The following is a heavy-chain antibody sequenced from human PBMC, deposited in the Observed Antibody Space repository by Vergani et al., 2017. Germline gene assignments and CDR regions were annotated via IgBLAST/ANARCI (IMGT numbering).Heavy chain of an antibody. D-gene: IGHD3-3*01. Sequence: QVQLQQWGAGLLKPSETLSLTCAVYGGSFSGYYWSWIRQPPGKGLEWIGEINHSGSTNYNPSLKSRVTISVDTSKNQFSLKLSSVTAADTAVYYCARGGRIFGVVIMHQHIISKGGMDVWGQGTTVTVSS. CDR3: ARGGRIFGVVIMHQHIISKGGMDV. J-gene: IGHJ6*02. CDR1: GGSFSGYY. CDR2: INHSGST. V-gene: IGHV4-34*01.